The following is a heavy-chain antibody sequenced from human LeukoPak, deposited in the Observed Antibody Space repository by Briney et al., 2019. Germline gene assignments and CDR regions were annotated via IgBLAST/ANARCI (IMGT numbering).Heavy chain of an antibody. CDR2: ISGSGGST. CDR3: AKERQAAAPIMDV. D-gene: IGHD6-25*01. V-gene: IGHV3-23*01. Sequence: PGGSLRLSCAASGFTYSSYAMSWVRQAPGKGHERVSAISGSGGSTYYADSVKGRFTISRDNSKNELYLQMNSLRAEDTAVYYCAKERQAAAPIMDVWGQGTTVTVSS. CDR1: GFTYSSYA. J-gene: IGHJ6*02.